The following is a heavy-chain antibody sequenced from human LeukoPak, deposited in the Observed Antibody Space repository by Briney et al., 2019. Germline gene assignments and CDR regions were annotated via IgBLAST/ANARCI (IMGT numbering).Heavy chain of an antibody. Sequence: PGGSLRLSCAASGFTFSSYSMNWVRQAPGKGLEWVSSISSSSSYIYYADSVKGRFTISRDNAKNSLYLQMNSLRAEDTAVYYCASLHCGGDCADYWGQGTLVTVSS. J-gene: IGHJ4*02. D-gene: IGHD2-21*02. CDR3: ASLHCGGDCADY. V-gene: IGHV3-21*01. CDR1: GFTFSSYS. CDR2: ISSSSSYI.